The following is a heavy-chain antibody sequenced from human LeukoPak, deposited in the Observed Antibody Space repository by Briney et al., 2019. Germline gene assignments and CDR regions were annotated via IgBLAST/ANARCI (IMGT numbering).Heavy chain of an antibody. Sequence: GGSLRLSCAASGFTFSGSAMHWVRQASGKGLEWVGRIRSKANSYATAYAASVKGRFTISRDNAKNALYLQMNSLRAEDTAVYYCASEAYFDFRDAFHIWGQGTLVTVSS. CDR3: ASEAYFDFRDAFHI. CDR2: IRSKANSYAT. J-gene: IGHJ3*02. D-gene: IGHD3-3*01. V-gene: IGHV3-73*01. CDR1: GFTFSGSA.